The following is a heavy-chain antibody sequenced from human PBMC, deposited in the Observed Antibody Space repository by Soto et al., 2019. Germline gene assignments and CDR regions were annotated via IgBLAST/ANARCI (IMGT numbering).Heavy chain of an antibody. D-gene: IGHD1-1*01. CDR3: ARGGPGGTGYYYYVIDA. Sequence: QEQLVQSGAEVKKPGASVKVSCETSGYTFTSYDMNWVRQAPGRGLEWMGWMNTDSGHAESAQRFLGRVTMTRDTSTSTGHMELSSLTSDDTAVYYCARGGPGGTGYYYYVIDAWGTGTSVTVSS. J-gene: IGHJ6*04. CDR2: MNTDSGHA. CDR1: GYTFTSYD. V-gene: IGHV1-8*01.